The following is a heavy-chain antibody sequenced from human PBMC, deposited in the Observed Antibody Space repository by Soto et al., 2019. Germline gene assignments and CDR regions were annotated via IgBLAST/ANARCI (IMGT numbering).Heavy chain of an antibody. J-gene: IGHJ4*02. CDR3: ARHGGVAAGSHYGDFDY. V-gene: IGHV4-39*01. CDR1: GGSFSSSSYY. CDR2: FFYSGST. Sequence: PSETLSLTCIVSGGSFSSSSYYWGWIRQPPGKGLEWIGSFFYSGSTYYNPSLKSRVTISVDTSKNQFSLRLSSVTAADTAVYYCARHGGVAAGSHYGDFDYWGQGTLVTVSS. D-gene: IGHD3-16*01.